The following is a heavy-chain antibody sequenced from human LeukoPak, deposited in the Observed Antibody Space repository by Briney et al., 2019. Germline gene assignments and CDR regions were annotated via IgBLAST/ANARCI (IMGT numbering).Heavy chain of an antibody. V-gene: IGHV4-39*01. CDR1: GGSISSHGYY. Sequence: PSETLSLTCTVSGGSISSHGYYWAWIRQPPGKGLEWIGNIYYSGDTYYNPSPKSRVTIFVDTSKNQFSLKLSSVTAADTAVYYCARHVRSNYAPLDYWGQGTLVTVSS. J-gene: IGHJ4*02. CDR2: IYYSGDT. CDR3: ARHVRSNYAPLDY. D-gene: IGHD4-11*01.